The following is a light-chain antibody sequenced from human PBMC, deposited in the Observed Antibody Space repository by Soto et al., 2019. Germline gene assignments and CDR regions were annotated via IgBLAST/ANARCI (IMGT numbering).Light chain of an antibody. CDR3: QQRRTWPRLT. V-gene: IGKV3-11*01. Sequence: EIVLTQSPATLSLSPGERATLSCRASQSVSSYLAWYQQKPGQAPRLLIYDASNRATGIPARFSGSGSGTDFTLTISSLEPEDFAVYHCQQRRTWPRLTFGGGTQVEIK. J-gene: IGKJ4*01. CDR2: DAS. CDR1: QSVSSY.